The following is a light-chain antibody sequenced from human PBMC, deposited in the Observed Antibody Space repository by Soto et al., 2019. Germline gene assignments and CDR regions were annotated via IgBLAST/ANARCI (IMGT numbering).Light chain of an antibody. CDR2: KAS. CDR1: QSITGW. V-gene: IGKV1-5*03. J-gene: IGKJ5*01. Sequence: IQMTQSPSTLSASLGDRVTITCRASQSITGWLAWFQQKPGKAPKLLISKASSLQSGVPSRFSGSGSGTDFALTISSLEPEDIATYYCQQYDSLPLTFGQGTRLEIK. CDR3: QQYDSLPLT.